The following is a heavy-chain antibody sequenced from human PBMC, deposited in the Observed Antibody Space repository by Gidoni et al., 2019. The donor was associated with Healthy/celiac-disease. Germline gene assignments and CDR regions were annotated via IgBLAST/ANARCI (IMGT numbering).Heavy chain of an antibody. CDR2: ISSSRSTI. CDR1: GFTFSRYS. D-gene: IGHD2-2*02. V-gene: IGHV3-48*01. CDR3: AGGKYCSSTSCYTPFDY. J-gene: IGHJ4*02. Sequence: EVQLVESGGGLVQPGGSLRLSCAASGFTFSRYSMNWVRQAPGKGLEGVSYISSSRSTIYYADSVKGRFTISRDNAKKSLYLQMNSLRAEDTAVYYCAGGKYCSSTSCYTPFDYWGQGTLVTVSS.